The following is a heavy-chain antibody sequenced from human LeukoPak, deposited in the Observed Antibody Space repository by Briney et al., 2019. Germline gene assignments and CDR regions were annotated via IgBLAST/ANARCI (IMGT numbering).Heavy chain of an antibody. CDR3: ARDGLYDSSGYYMDS. D-gene: IGHD3-22*01. V-gene: IGHV4-59*01. CDR1: GGAISRYY. CDR2: IYYSGGT. Sequence: PSETLSLTCIVSGGAISRYYWSWIRQSPGKGLEWIGYIYYSGGTKYNPSLMSRVTISVDRAQNQFSLTLTSVTAADTAVYYCARDGLYDSSGYYMDSWGKGTPVIVSS. J-gene: IGHJ4*02.